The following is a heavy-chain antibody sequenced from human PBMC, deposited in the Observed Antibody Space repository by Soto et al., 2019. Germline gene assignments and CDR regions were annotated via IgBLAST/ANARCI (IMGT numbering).Heavy chain of an antibody. Sequence: QLQLQESGPGLVKPSETLSLTCTVSGGSISSSSYYWGWIRQPPGKELEWIGAIYHSGSTYYHPSLKSRGTISVDTSKNQFSLRLTSLTAADTAVYFCARQTGGFGYYFDYWGQGTLVTVSS. J-gene: IGHJ4*02. CDR2: IYHSGST. CDR3: ARQTGGFGYYFDY. V-gene: IGHV4-39*01. D-gene: IGHD3-16*01. CDR1: GGSISSSSYY.